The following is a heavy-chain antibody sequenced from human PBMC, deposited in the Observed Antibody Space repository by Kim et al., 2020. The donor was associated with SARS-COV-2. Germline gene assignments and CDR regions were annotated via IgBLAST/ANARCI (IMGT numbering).Heavy chain of an antibody. D-gene: IGHD5-12*01. V-gene: IGHV1-8*01. CDR2: MNPNSGNA. CDR3: ARAKSGYDP. J-gene: IGHJ5*02. Sequence: ASVKVSCKASGYSFTNFNINWVRQATGQGLEWMGWMNPNSGNAGYAQKFQGRVTLTRNTSISTAYMELSSLRSEDTAVYYCARAKSGYDPWGQGTLVTVTS. CDR1: GYSFTNFN.